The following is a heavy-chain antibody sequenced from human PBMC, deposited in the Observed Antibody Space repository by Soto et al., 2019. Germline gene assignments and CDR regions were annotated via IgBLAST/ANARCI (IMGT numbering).Heavy chain of an antibody. CDR3: AKDAVYNDGLWLMDH. V-gene: IGHV3-23*01. CDR2: IVGSGDDI. D-gene: IGHD2-21*01. Sequence: PGGSLRLSCAASGFTLSTYAMTWVRQAPGKGLECVSGIVGSGDDIHYADSVKGRFTISKGISRNTLYLQMNSLRADDTAVYYCAKDAVYNDGLWLMDHWGQGTLVTVSS. CDR1: GFTLSTYA. J-gene: IGHJ4*02.